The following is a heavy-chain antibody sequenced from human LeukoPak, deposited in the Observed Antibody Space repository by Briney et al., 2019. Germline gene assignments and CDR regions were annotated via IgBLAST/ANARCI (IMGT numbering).Heavy chain of an antibody. V-gene: IGHV3-30*04. Sequence: GRSLRLSCAASGFTFSSYAMHWVRQAPGKGLEWVAVISYDGSNKYYADSVKGRFTISRDNSKNTLYLQMNSLRAEDTAVYYCARPPGKYSYGFLSSGFDPWGQGTLVTVSS. CDR1: GFTFSSYA. CDR2: ISYDGSNK. CDR3: ARPPGKYSYGFLSSGFDP. D-gene: IGHD5-18*01. J-gene: IGHJ5*02.